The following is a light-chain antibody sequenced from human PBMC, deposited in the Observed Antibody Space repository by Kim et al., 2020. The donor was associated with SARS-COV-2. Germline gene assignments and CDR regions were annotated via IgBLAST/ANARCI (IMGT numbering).Light chain of an antibody. CDR1: QSVSANY. J-gene: IGKJ1*01. CDR2: GAS. V-gene: IGKV3-20*01. CDR3: QQYDSLPRT. Sequence: SHGERATLSCRATQSVSANYLAWYQHKRGQAPRLVIYGASTRATGIPDRFTGSGSGTDFTLTISRLEPEDFAVYYCQQYDSLPRTFGQGTKVDIK.